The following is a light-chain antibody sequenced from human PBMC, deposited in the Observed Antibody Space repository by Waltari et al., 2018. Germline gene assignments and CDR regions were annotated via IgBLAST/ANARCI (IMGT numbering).Light chain of an antibody. CDR3: QQRSNWPT. V-gene: IGKV3-11*01. CDR1: QSVSSY. Sequence: EIVLTQSPATLSLSPGERATLSCRASQSVSSYLAWYQQKPGQAPRLLIYDASNRATGIPARFSGSGSLTDFTLTISSLEPEDFAVYYCQQRSNWPTFGQGTKLEIK. CDR2: DAS. J-gene: IGKJ2*01.